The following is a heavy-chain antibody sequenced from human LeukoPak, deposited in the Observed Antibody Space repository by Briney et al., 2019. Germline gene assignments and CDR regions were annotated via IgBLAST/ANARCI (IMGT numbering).Heavy chain of an antibody. CDR1: GFTFNNYG. CDR2: ISSSSSYI. D-gene: IGHD2-15*01. CDR3: ASAPIGYCSGGSCFH. V-gene: IGHV3-21*01. J-gene: IGHJ4*02. Sequence: PGRSLRLSCAASGFTFNNYGMHWVRQAPGKGLEWVSSISSSSSYIYYADSVKGRFTISRDNAKNSLYLQMNSLRAEDTAVYYCASAPIGYCSGGSCFHWGQGTLVTVSS.